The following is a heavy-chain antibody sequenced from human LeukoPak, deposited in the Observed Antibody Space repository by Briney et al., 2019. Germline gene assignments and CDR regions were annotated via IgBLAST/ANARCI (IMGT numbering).Heavy chain of an antibody. J-gene: IGHJ4*02. V-gene: IGHV4-39*01. CDR3: ARHYEYGYGWAPFSFDY. D-gene: IGHD5-18*01. CDR2: IYYSGST. CDR1: GGSISSSSYY. Sequence: SETLSLTCTVSGGSISSSSYYWGWIRQPPGKGLEWIGSIYYSGSTYYNPSLKSRVTISVDTSKNQFSLKLSSVTATDTAVYYCARHYEYGYGWAPFSFDYWGQGTLVTVSS.